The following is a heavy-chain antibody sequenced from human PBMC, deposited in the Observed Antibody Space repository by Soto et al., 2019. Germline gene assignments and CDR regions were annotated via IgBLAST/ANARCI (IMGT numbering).Heavy chain of an antibody. CDR3: ARSRWHYYDSSGYYSGTFDY. V-gene: IGHV4-39*01. CDR1: GGSISSSSYY. Sequence: SETLSLTCTVSGGSISSSSYYWGWIRQPPGKGLEWIGSIYYSGSTYYNPSLKSRVTISVDTSKNQFSLELSSVTAADTAVYYCARSRWHYYDSSGYYSGTFDYWGQGTLVTVSS. J-gene: IGHJ4*02. D-gene: IGHD3-22*01. CDR2: IYYSGST.